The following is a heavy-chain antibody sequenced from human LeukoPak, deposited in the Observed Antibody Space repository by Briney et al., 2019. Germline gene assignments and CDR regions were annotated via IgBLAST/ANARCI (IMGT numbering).Heavy chain of an antibody. CDR1: GDSISSANYY. CDR2: IYFSGST. Sequence: SETLSLTCTVSGDSISSANYYWGWVRQPPGKGLEWIGSIYFSGSTYYNPSLKSRVTISVDTSKNQFSLKLSSVTAAHTAVYYCARGPRTSKKYGGNSEGTRIDYWGQGTLVTVSS. J-gene: IGHJ4*02. V-gene: IGHV4-39*07. CDR3: ARGPRTSKKYGGNSEGTRIDY. D-gene: IGHD4-23*01.